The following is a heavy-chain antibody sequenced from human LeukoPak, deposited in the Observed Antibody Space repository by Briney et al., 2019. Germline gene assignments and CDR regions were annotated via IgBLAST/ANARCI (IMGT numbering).Heavy chain of an antibody. CDR3: ARGLDSYDFWSGYYQIGERYYFDY. CDR1: GGSISGSSDY. D-gene: IGHD3-3*01. J-gene: IGHJ4*02. V-gene: IGHV4-39*07. CDR2: IRYSGST. Sequence: KTSETLSLTCSVSGGSISGSSDYWGWMRQPPGKGLEWIGSIRYSGSTYYSPSLKSRVTISADTSKNQFSLKLSSVTAADTAVYYCARGLDSYDFWSGYYQIGERYYFDYWGQGTLVTVSS.